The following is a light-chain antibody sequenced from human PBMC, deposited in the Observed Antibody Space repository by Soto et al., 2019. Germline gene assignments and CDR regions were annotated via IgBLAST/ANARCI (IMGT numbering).Light chain of an antibody. CDR2: RTS. CDR3: QQYNNWLWT. V-gene: IGKV3-15*01. Sequence: EIVMTQSPATLSVSPGEGATLSCRASQGIGNTLAWYQQTPGQTPRLLIYRTSIRATGVPARFSGSASGTEFTLTITRLQSEDFAVYYCQQYNNWLWTFGQGTKVEIK. CDR1: QGIGNT. J-gene: IGKJ1*01.